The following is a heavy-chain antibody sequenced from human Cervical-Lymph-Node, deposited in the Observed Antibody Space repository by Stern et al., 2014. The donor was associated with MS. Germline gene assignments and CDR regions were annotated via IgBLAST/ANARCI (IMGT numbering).Heavy chain of an antibody. CDR1: GDTFISHY. CDR3: ARDVARKYYFDY. Sequence: QVQLVQSGPEVKKPGASVRVSCKASGDTFISHYMHWVRQAPGQGLEWMGLINPKTGSSISAQRFQGRVAMTSDTSSTTVYLELSSLTSEETALYFCARDVARKYYFDYWGQGTLVTVSS. J-gene: IGHJ4*02. V-gene: IGHV1-46*01. CDR2: INPKTGSS. D-gene: IGHD2-21*01.